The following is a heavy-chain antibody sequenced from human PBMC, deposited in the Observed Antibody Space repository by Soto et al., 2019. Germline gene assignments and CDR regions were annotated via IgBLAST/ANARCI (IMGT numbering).Heavy chain of an antibody. D-gene: IGHD3-22*01. Sequence: GXSVKVSCKDSVYTFASYGFSWVREAPGQGLEWMGWISAYNGDTIYAQKLQGRVSLTTETPTSTASMELRSLRSDDTAVYYCARDQMIASNWFDPWGQGTLVTASS. CDR3: ARDQMIASNWFDP. J-gene: IGHJ5*02. CDR1: VYTFASYG. V-gene: IGHV1-18*01. CDR2: ISAYNGDT.